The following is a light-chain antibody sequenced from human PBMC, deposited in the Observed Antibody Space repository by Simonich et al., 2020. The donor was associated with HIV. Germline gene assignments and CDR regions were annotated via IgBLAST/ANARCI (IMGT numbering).Light chain of an antibody. CDR3: CSYAGSSTLL. CDR2: EGS. Sequence: QSALTQPVSVSGSPGQSITISCTGTSSDVGSYDLVSWYQQHPGKAPKLMIYEGSKRPSGVSNRFSGSKSGNTASLTISGLQAEDEADYYCCSYAGSSTLLFGGGTKLTVL. J-gene: IGLJ2*01. V-gene: IGLV2-23*01. CDR1: SSDVGSYDL.